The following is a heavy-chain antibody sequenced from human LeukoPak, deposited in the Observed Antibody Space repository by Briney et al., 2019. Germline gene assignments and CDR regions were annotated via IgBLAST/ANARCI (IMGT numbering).Heavy chain of an antibody. D-gene: IGHD3-10*01. CDR1: GFTFPRYA. V-gene: IGHV3-23*01. Sequence: GGSLRLSCVASGFTFPRYAMNWVRQAPGKGLEWVSAISGSGGSTYYADSVKGRFTISRDNSKNTLYLQMNSLRAEDTAVYYCAKDPERLLWFGEPGNYFDYWGQGTLVTVSS. CDR3: AKDPERLLWFGEPGNYFDY. CDR2: ISGSGGST. J-gene: IGHJ4*02.